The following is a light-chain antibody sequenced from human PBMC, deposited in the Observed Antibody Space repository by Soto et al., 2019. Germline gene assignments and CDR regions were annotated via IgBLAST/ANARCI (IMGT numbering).Light chain of an antibody. CDR1: SSNIGAGYE. J-gene: IGLJ1*01. CDR2: GNT. Sequence: QSVLTQPPSVSGAPGQRVTISCTGRSSNIGAGYEVHWYKHLPGKATKLLIYGNTNRPSGVPDRFSGSKSGTSASLAITGLQVDDEAEYYCQSYDSSMSASYVFGGGTKLTVL. CDR3: QSYDSSMSASYV. V-gene: IGLV1-40*01.